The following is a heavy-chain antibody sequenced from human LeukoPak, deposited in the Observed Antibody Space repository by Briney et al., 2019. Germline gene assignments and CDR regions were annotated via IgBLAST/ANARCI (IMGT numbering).Heavy chain of an antibody. D-gene: IGHD3-22*01. J-gene: IGHJ4*02. CDR1: GFTFSNYG. Sequence: GGSLRLSCAASGFTFSNYGMNWVRQAPGKGLEWVSGINWNGGSTGYADSVKGRFTISRDNAKNSLYLQMNSLRAEDTALYYCARGLYYYDSSGYYYLGYWGQGTLVTVSS. CDR2: INWNGGST. V-gene: IGHV3-20*04. CDR3: ARGLYYYDSSGYYYLGY.